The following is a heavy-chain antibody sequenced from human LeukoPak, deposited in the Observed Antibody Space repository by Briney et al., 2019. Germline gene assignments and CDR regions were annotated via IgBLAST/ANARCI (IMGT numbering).Heavy chain of an antibody. CDR1: GLTFRSYW. J-gene: IGHJ5*02. Sequence: GGPLRPSCEAPGLTFRSYWLHGFRKAPGKGLVWVSRITSDGSSKSYADSVKGGFTISRDNAKNTLYLQMNSLRAEDTAVYYCAREGLVQVNWFDPWGQGTLVTVSS. V-gene: IGHV3-74*01. CDR2: ITSDGSSK. D-gene: IGHD3/OR15-3a*01. CDR3: AREGLVQVNWFDP.